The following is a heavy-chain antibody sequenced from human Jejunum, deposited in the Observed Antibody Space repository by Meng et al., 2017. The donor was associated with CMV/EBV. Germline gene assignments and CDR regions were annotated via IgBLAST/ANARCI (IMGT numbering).Heavy chain of an antibody. Sequence: WIGWVRQMPGAGLEWMGIVNPRNSATRYSPSFQGQVTVSADTSITTAYLQWGGLKASDSAIYYCVRHQTSLEPDTNNHYFFYAIDVWGQGATVTVSS. D-gene: IGHD1-1*01. CDR3: VRHQTSLEPDTNNHYFFYAIDV. V-gene: IGHV5-51*01. CDR1: W. CDR2: VNPRNSAT. J-gene: IGHJ6*02.